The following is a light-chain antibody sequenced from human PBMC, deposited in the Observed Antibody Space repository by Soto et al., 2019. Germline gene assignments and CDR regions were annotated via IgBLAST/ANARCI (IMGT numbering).Light chain of an antibody. V-gene: IGLV1-47*01. CDR2: RNN. J-gene: IGLJ3*02. CDR3: AAWDDSLSGV. CDR1: SSDIGAYNY. Sequence: QSALTQPASVSGSPGQSITISCTGTSSDIGAYNYVSWYQQLPGTAPKLLIYRNNQRPSGVPDRFSGSKSGTSASLAISGLRSEDEADYYCAAWDDSLSGVFGGGTQLTVL.